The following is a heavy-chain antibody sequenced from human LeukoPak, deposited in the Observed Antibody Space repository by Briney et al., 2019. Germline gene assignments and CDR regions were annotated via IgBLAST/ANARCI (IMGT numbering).Heavy chain of an antibody. V-gene: IGHV3-21*01. D-gene: IGHD3-22*01. J-gene: IGHJ4*02. CDR2: ITSSSIYT. CDR1: GFTFSSYN. CDR3: ARGKNENYYDSSGYYRY. Sequence: GGSLRLSCAASGFTFSSYNMNWVRQAPGKGLEWVSSITSSSIYTFYADSVKGRFTISRDNAKNSLYLQMNSLRAEDTAVYYCARGKNENYYDSSGYYRYWGQGTLVTVSS.